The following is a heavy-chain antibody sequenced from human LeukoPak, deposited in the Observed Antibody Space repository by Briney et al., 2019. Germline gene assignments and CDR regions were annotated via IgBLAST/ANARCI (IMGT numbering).Heavy chain of an antibody. CDR3: ARRERKQGTYYYYYGMDV. Sequence: PGESLQISCKGSGYSFTTFWIGWVRQMRGKGLEWMGLIYPGDSDTRYSPSFQGQVTISADKSINTAYLQWSSLKASDTAIYYCARRERKQGTYYYYYGMDVWGQGTTVTVSS. J-gene: IGHJ6*02. V-gene: IGHV5-51*01. CDR1: GYSFTTFW. CDR2: IYPGDSDT.